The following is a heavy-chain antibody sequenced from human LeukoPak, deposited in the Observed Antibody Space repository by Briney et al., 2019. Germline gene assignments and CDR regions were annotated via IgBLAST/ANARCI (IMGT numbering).Heavy chain of an antibody. J-gene: IGHJ4*02. D-gene: IGHD2-2*01. V-gene: IGHV4-59*01. Sequence: SETLSLTCTVSGGSISSYYWSWIRQPPGKGLEWIAYIHYSGSTNYNPSLKSRVTISVETSKNQFSLKLSSVTAADTAVYYCATGTIYCSSCSDDYWGQGTLVTVSS. CDR1: GGSISSYY. CDR3: ATGTIYCSSCSDDY. CDR2: IHYSGST.